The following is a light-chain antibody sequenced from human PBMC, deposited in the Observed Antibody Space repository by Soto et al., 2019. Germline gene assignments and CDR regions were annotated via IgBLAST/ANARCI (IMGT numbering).Light chain of an antibody. V-gene: IGKV3-20*01. J-gene: IGKJ5*01. Sequence: EIVMTQSPSTLSVSPGERATLSCRASQSVRSSFLAWYQQKPGQAPRLLIYDASSRATGIPDRFSGSGSGTDFTLTISRLEPEDFAVYYCQQYGSSPITFGQGTRLEIK. CDR2: DAS. CDR3: QQYGSSPIT. CDR1: QSVRSSF.